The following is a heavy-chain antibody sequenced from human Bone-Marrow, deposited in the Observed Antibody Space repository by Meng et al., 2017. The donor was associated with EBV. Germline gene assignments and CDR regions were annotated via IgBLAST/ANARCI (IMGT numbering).Heavy chain of an antibody. V-gene: IGHV3-33*01. CDR2: IWYDGSNK. CDR3: ARTRRSGSYSYDY. D-gene: IGHD1-26*01. J-gene: IGHJ4*02. CDR1: GFTFSSYG. Sequence: GARGESGGGVSQPGRSLRLSCAASGFTFSSYGMHWVRQAPGKGLEWVAVIWYDGSNKYYADSVKGRFTISRDNSKNTLYLQMNSLRAEDTAVYYCARTRRSGSYSYDYWGQGTLVTVSS.